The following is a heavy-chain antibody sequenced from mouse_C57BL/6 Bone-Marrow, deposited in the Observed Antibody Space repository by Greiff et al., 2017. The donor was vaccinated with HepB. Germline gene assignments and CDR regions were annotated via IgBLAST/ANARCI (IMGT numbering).Heavy chain of an antibody. Sequence: EVQRVESGGGLVQPGGSLKLSCAASGFTFSDYGMAWVRQAPRKGPEWVAFISNLAYSIYYADTVTGRFTISRENAKNTLYLEMSSLRSEDTAMYYCARRTYYSNYGGYYAMDYWGQGTSVTVSS. CDR2: ISNLAYSI. J-gene: IGHJ4*01. CDR1: GFTFSDYG. D-gene: IGHD2-5*01. V-gene: IGHV5-15*01. CDR3: ARRTYYSNYGGYYAMDY.